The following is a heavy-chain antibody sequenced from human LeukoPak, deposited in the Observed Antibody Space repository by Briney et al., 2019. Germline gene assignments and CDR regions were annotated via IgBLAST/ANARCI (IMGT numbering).Heavy chain of an antibody. J-gene: IGHJ4*02. CDR2: IYYSGST. CDR1: GGSISSSSYY. Sequence: SETLSLTCTVSGGSISSSSYYWGWIRQPPGKGLEWIGSIYYSGSTYYNPSLKSRVTISVDTSKSQFSLKLSSVTAADTAVYYCARRGNDILTGYPLDYWGQGTLVTVSS. D-gene: IGHD3-9*01. V-gene: IGHV4-39*07. CDR3: ARRGNDILTGYPLDY.